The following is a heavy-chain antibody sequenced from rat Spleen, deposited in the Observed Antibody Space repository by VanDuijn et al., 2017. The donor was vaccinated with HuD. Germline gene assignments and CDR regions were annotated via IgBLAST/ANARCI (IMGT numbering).Heavy chain of an antibody. Sequence: EVQLVESGGGLVQPGRSLKLSCAASGFAFSDYYMAWVRQAPKKGLEWVASISYEGSSTYYGDSVKGRFTISRDNAKSTLYLQMNSLRSEDTATYYCASRGGGPTGAYVMDAWGQGASVTVSS. J-gene: IGHJ4*01. D-gene: IGHD3-4*01. CDR2: ISYEGSST. CDR3: ASRGGGPTGAYVMDA. CDR1: GFAFSDYY. V-gene: IGHV5-22*01.